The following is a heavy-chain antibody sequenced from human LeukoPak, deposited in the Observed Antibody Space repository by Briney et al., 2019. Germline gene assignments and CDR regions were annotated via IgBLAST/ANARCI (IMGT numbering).Heavy chain of an antibody. Sequence: HSETLSLTSAVYGGSFSGYYWSWIRQPPGKGLEWIGEINHSGSTNYNPSLKSRVTISVDTSKNQFSLKLSSVTAADTAVYYCARDSGRYYFDYWGQGTLVTVSS. D-gene: IGHD3-10*01. CDR1: GGSFSGYY. CDR3: ARDSGRYYFDY. CDR2: INHSGST. V-gene: IGHV4-34*01. J-gene: IGHJ4*02.